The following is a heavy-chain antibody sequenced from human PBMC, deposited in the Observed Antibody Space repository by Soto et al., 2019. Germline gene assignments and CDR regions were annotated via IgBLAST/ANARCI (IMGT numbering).Heavy chain of an antibody. D-gene: IGHD6-13*01. CDR3: ARGERQQQRDY. CDR1: GDSISSDKW. V-gene: IGHV4-4*02. J-gene: IGHJ4*02. CDR2: AYHSGNT. Sequence: PSETLSLTCAVSGDSISSDKWWRRVRQPPGKGLEKIGEAYHSGNTNYNPSLKSRVIISVDKSKNQFSLKLSSVTDADTAMYYCARGERQQQRDYWGQGTLVTVS.